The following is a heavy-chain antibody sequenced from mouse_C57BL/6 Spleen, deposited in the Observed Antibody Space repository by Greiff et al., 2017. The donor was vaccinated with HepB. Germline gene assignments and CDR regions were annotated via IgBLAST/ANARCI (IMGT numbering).Heavy chain of an antibody. V-gene: IGHV1-15*01. CDR3: TRYDHDGGGFDY. Sequence: QVQLQQSGAELVRPGASVTLSCKASGYTFTDYEMHWVKQTPVHGLEWIGAIDPETGGTAYNQKFKGKAILTADKSSSTAYMELRSLTSEDSAVYYCTRYDHDGGGFDYWGQGTTLTVSS. J-gene: IGHJ2*01. D-gene: IGHD2-4*01. CDR1: GYTFTDYE. CDR2: IDPETGGT.